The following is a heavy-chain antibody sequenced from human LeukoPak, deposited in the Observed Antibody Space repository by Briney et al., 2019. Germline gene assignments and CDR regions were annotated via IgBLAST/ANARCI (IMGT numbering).Heavy chain of an antibody. CDR1: GFTFSSYA. CDR3: AKDRRRIRFLESFDAFDI. V-gene: IGHV3-23*01. Sequence: GGSLRLSCAASGFTFSSYAMSWVRQAPGKGLEWVSAISGSGGSTYYADSVKGRFTISRGNSKNTLYLQMNSLRAEDTAVYYCAKDRRRIRFLESFDAFDIWGQGTMVTVSS. J-gene: IGHJ3*02. D-gene: IGHD3-3*01. CDR2: ISGSGGST.